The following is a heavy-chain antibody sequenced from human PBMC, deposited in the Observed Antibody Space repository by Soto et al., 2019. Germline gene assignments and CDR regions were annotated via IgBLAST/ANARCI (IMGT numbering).Heavy chain of an antibody. Sequence: ASVKVSCKASGYTFTSYYMHWVRQAPGQGLEWMGIINPSGGSTSYAQKFQGRVTMTRDTSTSTVYMELSSLRSEDTAVYYCARGAYCSGGSCYFWFDPWGQGTLVPVSS. J-gene: IGHJ5*02. CDR1: GYTFTSYY. CDR3: ARGAYCSGGSCYFWFDP. D-gene: IGHD2-15*01. V-gene: IGHV1-46*01. CDR2: INPSGGST.